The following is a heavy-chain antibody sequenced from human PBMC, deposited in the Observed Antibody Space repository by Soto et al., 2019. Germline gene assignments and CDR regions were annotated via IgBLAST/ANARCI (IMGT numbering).Heavy chain of an antibody. CDR2: ISSSSSYI. J-gene: IGHJ5*02. CDR1: GFTFSSYS. V-gene: IGHV3-21*01. D-gene: IGHD6-6*01. CDR3: ARDSLYSSSSYNWFDP. Sequence: GGSLRLSCAASGFTFSSYSMNRVRQAPGKGLEWVSSISSSSSYIYYADSVKGRFTISRDNAKNSLYLQMNSLRAEDTAVYYCARDSLYSSSSYNWFDPWGQGTLVTVSS.